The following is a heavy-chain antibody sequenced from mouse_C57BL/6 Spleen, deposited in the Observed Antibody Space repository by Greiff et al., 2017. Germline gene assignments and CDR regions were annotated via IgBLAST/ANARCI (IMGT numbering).Heavy chain of an antibody. J-gene: IGHJ4*01. D-gene: IGHD1-1*01. CDR1: GYTFTSYW. CDR3: ARDTTVVDYYAMDY. CDR2: IDPSDSET. Sequence: VQLQQPGAELVRPGSSVKLSCKASGYTFTSYWMHWVKQRPIQGLEWIGNIDPSDSETHYNQKFKDKATLTVDKSSSTAYMQLSSLTSEDSAVYDCARDTTVVDYYAMDYWGQGTSVTVSA. V-gene: IGHV1-52*01.